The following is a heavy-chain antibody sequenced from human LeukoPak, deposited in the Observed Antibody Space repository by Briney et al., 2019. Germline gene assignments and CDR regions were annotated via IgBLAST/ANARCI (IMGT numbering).Heavy chain of an antibody. Sequence: PETLSLTCAVYGGSFSGYYWSWIRQPPGKGLEWIGEINHSGSTNYNPSLKSRVTISVDTSKNQFSLKLSSVTAADTAVYYCARGRIGADHSYGYVGFDYWGQGTLVTVSS. V-gene: IGHV4-34*01. CDR1: GGSFSGYY. J-gene: IGHJ4*02. CDR2: INHSGST. D-gene: IGHD5-18*01. CDR3: ARGRIGADHSYGYVGFDY.